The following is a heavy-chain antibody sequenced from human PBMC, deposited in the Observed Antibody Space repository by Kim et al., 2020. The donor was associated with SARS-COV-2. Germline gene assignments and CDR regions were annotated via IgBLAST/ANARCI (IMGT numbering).Heavy chain of an antibody. Sequence: SETLSLTCTVSGGSISSGGYYWSWIRQHPGKGLEWIGYIYYSGSTYYNPSLKSRVTISVDTSKNQFSLKLSSVTAADTAVYYCARRGVGGTVVWRYYYDSPVPRGWFDPWGQGTLVTVSS. J-gene: IGHJ5*02. CDR1: GGSISSGGYY. D-gene: IGHD3-22*01. V-gene: IGHV4-31*03. CDR3: ARRGVGGTVVWRYYYDSPVPRGWFDP. CDR2: IYYSGST.